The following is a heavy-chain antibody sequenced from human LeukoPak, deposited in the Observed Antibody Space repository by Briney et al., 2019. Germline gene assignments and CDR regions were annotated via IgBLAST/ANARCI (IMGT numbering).Heavy chain of an antibody. V-gene: IGHV3-21*01. CDR2: ISSSSSYI. CDR3: ARGKGSSGWTDFDY. Sequence: GGSLRLSCAASGFTFSSYHMNWVRQAPGKGLEWVSSISSSSSYIYYVDSVKGRFTISRDNAKKSLYLQMNSLRDEDTAVYYCARGKGSSGWTDFDYWGQGTLATVSS. D-gene: IGHD6-19*01. CDR1: GFTFSSYH. J-gene: IGHJ4*02.